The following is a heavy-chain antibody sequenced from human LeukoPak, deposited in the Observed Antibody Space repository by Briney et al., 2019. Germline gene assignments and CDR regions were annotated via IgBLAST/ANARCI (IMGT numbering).Heavy chain of an antibody. V-gene: IGHV1-46*01. J-gene: IGHJ3*02. CDR2: INPSGGST. CDR3: ARGHYYDSSSYPWAFDI. D-gene: IGHD3-22*01. CDR1: GYTFTSYH. Sequence: ASVKVSCKASGYTFTSYHMHWVRQAPGQGLEWMGIINPSGGSTSYAQKFQGRVTMTRDMSTSTVYMELSSLRSEDTAVYYCARGHYYDSSSYPWAFDIWGQGTMVTVSS.